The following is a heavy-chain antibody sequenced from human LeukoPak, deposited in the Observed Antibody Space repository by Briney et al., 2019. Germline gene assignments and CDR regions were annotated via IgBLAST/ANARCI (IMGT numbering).Heavy chain of an antibody. CDR1: GFTFSDYY. Sequence: GGSLRLSCAASGFTFSDYYMSWIRQAPGKGLEWVSVIYSGGSTYYADSVKGRFTISRDNSKNTLYLQMNSLRAEDTAVYYCARLPTYCSGGSCSYYYYGMDVWGQGTTVTVSS. CDR2: IYSGGST. V-gene: IGHV3-53*01. D-gene: IGHD2-15*01. J-gene: IGHJ6*02. CDR3: ARLPTYCSGGSCSYYYYGMDV.